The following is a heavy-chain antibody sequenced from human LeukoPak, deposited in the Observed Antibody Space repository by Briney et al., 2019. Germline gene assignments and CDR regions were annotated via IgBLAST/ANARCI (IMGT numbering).Heavy chain of an antibody. CDR3: AKSGDYLWDY. J-gene: IGHJ4*02. CDR2: IYHTGST. D-gene: IGHD3-16*01. CDR1: GGSISTNNW. V-gene: IGHV4-4*02. Sequence: SETLSLTCAVSGGSISTNNWWRWVRQPPGKGLEWIGEIYHTGSTNYSPSLRSRVTMSIDKSNNQFPLNLNSVTAADTAVYYCAKSGDYLWDYWGQGTLVTVSS.